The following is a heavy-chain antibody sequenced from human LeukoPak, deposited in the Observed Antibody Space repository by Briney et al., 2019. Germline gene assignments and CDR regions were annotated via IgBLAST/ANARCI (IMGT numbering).Heavy chain of an antibody. Sequence: GGSLRLSCAASGFTFSSYGMPWVRQAPGKGLEWVAVIWYDGSNKYYADSVKGRFTISRDNSKNTPYLQMNSLRAEDTAVYYCARGGWFGKNYYGMDVWGQGTTVTVSS. CDR1: GFTFSSYG. CDR3: ARGGWFGKNYYGMDV. J-gene: IGHJ6*02. D-gene: IGHD3-10*01. V-gene: IGHV3-33*01. CDR2: IWYDGSNK.